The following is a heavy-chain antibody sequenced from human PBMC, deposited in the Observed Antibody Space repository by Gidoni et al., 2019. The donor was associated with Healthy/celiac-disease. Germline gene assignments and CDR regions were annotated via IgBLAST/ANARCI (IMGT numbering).Heavy chain of an antibody. CDR3: ARGRNGYYFDY. Sequence: EVQLVESGGCLVQPGGSLGLSCDASGCTFSSHSLNWVRQAPGKGREWVSYISRSSSTIFYADSVKGLFIISRDKAKNSLDLQMDSLRAEDKALYYCARGRNGYYFDYWGQGTLVTVSS. V-gene: IGHV3-48*01. CDR1: GCTFSSHS. D-gene: IGHD3-10*01. CDR2: ISRSSSTI. J-gene: IGHJ4*02.